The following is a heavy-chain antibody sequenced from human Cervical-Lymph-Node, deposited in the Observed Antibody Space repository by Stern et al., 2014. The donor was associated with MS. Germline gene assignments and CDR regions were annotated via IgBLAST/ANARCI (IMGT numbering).Heavy chain of an antibody. D-gene: IGHD6-13*01. CDR1: GGTFSSYA. CDR3: ARGLGSSWYSYFDY. V-gene: IGHV1-69*01. Sequence: VQLVESGAEVKKPGSSVKVSCKASGGTFSSYAISWVRQAPGQGLEWMGGIIPIFGTAHYAQKFQGRVTITADESTSTAYMELSSLRSEDTAVYYCARGLGSSWYSYFDYWGQGTLVTVSS. J-gene: IGHJ4*02. CDR2: IIPIFGTA.